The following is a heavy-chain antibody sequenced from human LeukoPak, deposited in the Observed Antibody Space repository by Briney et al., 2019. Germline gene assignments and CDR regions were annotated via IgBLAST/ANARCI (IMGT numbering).Heavy chain of an antibody. D-gene: IGHD5-12*01. CDR2: ISGSGGST. Sequence: TGGSLRLSCAASGFTFSSYAMSWVRQAPGKGLEWVSAISGSGGSTYYADSVKGRFTISRDNSKNTLYLQMNSLRAEDTAVYYCAKDPVPDIVATMPLNYWGQGTLVTVSS. CDR1: GFTFSSYA. J-gene: IGHJ4*02. CDR3: AKDPVPDIVATMPLNY. V-gene: IGHV3-23*01.